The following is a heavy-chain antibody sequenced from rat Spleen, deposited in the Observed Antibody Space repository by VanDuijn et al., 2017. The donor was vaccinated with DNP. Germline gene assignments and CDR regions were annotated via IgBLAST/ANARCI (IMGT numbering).Heavy chain of an antibody. CDR2: ISYDGGST. J-gene: IGHJ2*01. D-gene: IGHD1-4*01. CDR3: ARHVLPLRVWDY. Sequence: EVQLVESGGGLVQPGRSLKLSCAASGFSFSDYYMAWVRQAPTKGLQWVAYISYDGGSTYSGDSVKGRFTISRDIAKNTLYLQMSSLRSEDMATYYCARHVLPLRVWDYWGQGVMVRVSS. V-gene: IGHV5-22*01. CDR1: GFSFSDYY.